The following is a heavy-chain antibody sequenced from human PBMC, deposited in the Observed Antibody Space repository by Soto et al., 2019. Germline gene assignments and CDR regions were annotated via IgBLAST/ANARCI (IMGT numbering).Heavy chain of an antibody. J-gene: IGHJ4*02. V-gene: IGHV4-31*03. CDR3: ARDFGYYDSSLFY. CDR1: GGSISSGGYY. CDR2: IYYSGST. D-gene: IGHD3-22*01. Sequence: SETLSLTCTVSGGSISSGGYYWSWIRQHPGKGLEWIGYIYYSGSTYYNPSLKSRVTISVDTSKNQFSLKLSSVTAADTAVYYCARDFGYYDSSLFYWGQGTLVTVSS.